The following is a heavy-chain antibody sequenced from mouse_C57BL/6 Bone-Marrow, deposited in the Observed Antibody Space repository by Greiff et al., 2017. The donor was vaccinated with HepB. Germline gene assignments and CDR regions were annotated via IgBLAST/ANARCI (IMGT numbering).Heavy chain of an antibody. CDR1: GFTFSDAW. Sequence: EVQGVESGGGLVQPGGSMKLSCAASGFTFSDAWMGWVRQSPEKGLEWVAEIRNKANNHATYYAESVKGRFTISRDDSKSSVYLQMNSLRAEDTGIYYCTRTTVVAHYYAMDYWGQGTSVTVSS. J-gene: IGHJ4*01. V-gene: IGHV6-6*01. D-gene: IGHD1-1*01. CDR3: TRTTVVAHYYAMDY. CDR2: IRNKANNHAT.